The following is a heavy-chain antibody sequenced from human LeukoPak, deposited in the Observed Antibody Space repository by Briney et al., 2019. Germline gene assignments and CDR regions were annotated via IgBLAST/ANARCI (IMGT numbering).Heavy chain of an antibody. J-gene: IGHJ6*02. CDR2: ISYDGSNK. CDR3: ARDSGRFAAYNWNRRSYYYGMDV. D-gene: IGHD1-20*01. Sequence: PGGSLRLSCAASGFTFSSYAMHWVRQAPGKGLEWVAVISYDGSNKYYADSVKGRFTISRDNSKNTLYLQMNSLRAEDTAVYYCARDSGRFAAYNWNRRSYYYGMDVWGQGTTVTVSS. CDR1: GFTFSSYA. V-gene: IGHV3-30-3*01.